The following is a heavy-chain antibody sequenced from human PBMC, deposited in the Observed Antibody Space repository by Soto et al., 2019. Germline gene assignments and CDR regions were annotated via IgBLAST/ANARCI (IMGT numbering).Heavy chain of an antibody. CDR1: GGSISSGDYY. CDR2: IYYSGST. J-gene: IGHJ3*02. CDR3: ARTQMLPYCGGACPDAFDI. Sequence: QVQLQESGPGLVKPLETLSLTCSVSGGSISSGDYYWSWIRQPPGKGLEWIGYIYYSGSTYYNPPLKRRLTISVDTSKNQFSLNLRSVPAADTAVYFCARTQMLPYCGGACPDAFDIWGQGTMVAVSS. D-gene: IGHD2-21*02. V-gene: IGHV4-30-4*01.